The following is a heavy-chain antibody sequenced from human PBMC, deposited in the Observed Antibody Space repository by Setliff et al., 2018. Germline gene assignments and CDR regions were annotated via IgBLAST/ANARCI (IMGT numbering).Heavy chain of an antibody. V-gene: IGHV4-39*07. CDR3: AREQWLDPPGYYYMDV. CDR2: IYYSGIT. J-gene: IGHJ6*03. CDR1: GGSISSSSYY. D-gene: IGHD6-19*01. Sequence: SETLSLTCTVSGGSISSSSYYWGWIRQPPGKGLEWIWSIYYSGITYYNPSLKSRVTISVDTSKNQFSLKLSSVTAADMAVYYCAREQWLDPPGYYYMDVWAKGTTVTVS.